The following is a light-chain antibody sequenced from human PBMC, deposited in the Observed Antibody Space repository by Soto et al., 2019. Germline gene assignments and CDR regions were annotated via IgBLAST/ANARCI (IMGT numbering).Light chain of an antibody. J-gene: IGLJ2*01. Sequence: QSALTQPPSASGSPGQSVTFSCTGTSGDVGSYNFVSWYQQHPGKAPKLMIYEVSKRPSGVPHRFSGSKSGNTASLTVSGLQADDEADYYCSSYAGNNNVVFGGGTQLTVL. CDR1: SGDVGSYNF. V-gene: IGLV2-8*01. CDR2: EVS. CDR3: SSYAGNNNVV.